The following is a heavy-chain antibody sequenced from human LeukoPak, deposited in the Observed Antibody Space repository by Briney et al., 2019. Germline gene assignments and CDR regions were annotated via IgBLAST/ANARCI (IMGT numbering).Heavy chain of an antibody. J-gene: IGHJ4*02. CDR2: MSGSGVST. Sequence: PGGSLRLSCAVSGFTFSSYAMNWVRQAPGKGLEWVSGMSGSGVSTYYGDSVKGRFTISRDNSKNTLYLQMNTLRAEDTAVYYCASRYYYGSGSSNFDYWGQGTLVTVSS. CDR1: GFTFSSYA. V-gene: IGHV3-23*01. CDR3: ASRYYYGSGSSNFDY. D-gene: IGHD3-10*01.